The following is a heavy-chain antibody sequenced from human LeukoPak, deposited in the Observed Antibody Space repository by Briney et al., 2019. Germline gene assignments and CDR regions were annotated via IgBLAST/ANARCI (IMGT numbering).Heavy chain of an antibody. V-gene: IGHV3-20*04. Sequence: GGSLRLSCAASGSRVADYGMSWVRQAPGKGLEWVSGINWSGESTGYADSVKGRLTISRDNAENALYLQMNSLRAEDTALYYCARDLSASWYSLGYWGRGTLVTVSS. D-gene: IGHD6-13*01. CDR3: ARDLSASWYSLGY. J-gene: IGHJ4*02. CDR2: INWSGEST. CDR1: GSRVADYG.